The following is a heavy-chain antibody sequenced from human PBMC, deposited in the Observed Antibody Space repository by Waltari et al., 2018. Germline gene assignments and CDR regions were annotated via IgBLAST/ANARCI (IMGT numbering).Heavy chain of an antibody. CDR1: GYTLPELS. CDR2: FDPEDGET. D-gene: IGHD3-10*01. V-gene: IGHV1-24*01. Sequence: QVQLVQSGAEVQKPGASVKVSCKVSGYTLPELSMHWVRQAPGKGLEWMGGFDPEDGETIYAQKFQGRVTMTEDTSTDTAYMELSSLRSEDTAVYYCATVFYYGSGSYYNALGYWGQGTLVTVSS. J-gene: IGHJ4*02. CDR3: ATVFYYGSGSYYNALGY.